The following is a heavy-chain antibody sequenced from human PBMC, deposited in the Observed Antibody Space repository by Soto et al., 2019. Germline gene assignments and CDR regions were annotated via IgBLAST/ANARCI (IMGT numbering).Heavy chain of an antibody. J-gene: IGHJ4*02. V-gene: IGHV3-74*01. CDR1: GFTFSSYW. CDR3: ARGSGYSSGWEPALDY. CDR2: INSDGSST. D-gene: IGHD6-19*01. Sequence: GGSLRLSCAASGFTFSSYWMHWVRQAPGKGLVWVSRINSDGSSTSYADSVKGRFTISRDNAKNTLYLQMNSLRAEDTAVYYCARGSGYSSGWEPALDYWGQGTLVTVSS.